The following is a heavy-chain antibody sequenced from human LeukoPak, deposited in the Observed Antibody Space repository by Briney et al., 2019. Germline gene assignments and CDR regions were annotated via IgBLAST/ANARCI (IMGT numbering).Heavy chain of an antibody. D-gene: IGHD2-15*01. J-gene: IGHJ3*02. CDR2: ISFDGSKK. CDR3: AREADCTDGSCYRGAFDI. V-gene: IGHV3-30*03. CDR1: GFTFSTYG. Sequence: GGSLRLSCAASGFTFSTYGMHWVRQAPGKGLEWVAVISFDGSKKYYAESVKGRFTISRDNSKNTLYLQMDSLRAEDTAVYYCAREADCTDGSCYRGAFDIWGQGTMITVSS.